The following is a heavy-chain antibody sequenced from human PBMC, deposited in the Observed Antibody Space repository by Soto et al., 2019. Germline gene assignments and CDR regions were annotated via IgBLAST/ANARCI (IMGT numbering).Heavy chain of an antibody. CDR2: ISYDGSNK. V-gene: IGHV3-30*18. CDR3: AKDLAPTVTTADDYYYYYYIDV. J-gene: IGHJ6*03. CDR1: GFTFSSYG. D-gene: IGHD4-4*01. Sequence: PGGSLRLSCASSGFTFSSYGMHWVPQAPGRGLEWVAVISYDGSNKNYADSVKGRFTISRDNSKNTLYLQMNSLRAEDTAVYYCAKDLAPTVTTADDYYYYYYIDVWGKGTTVTVSS.